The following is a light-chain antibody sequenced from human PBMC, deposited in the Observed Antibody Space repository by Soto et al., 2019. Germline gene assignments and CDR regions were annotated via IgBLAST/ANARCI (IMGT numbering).Light chain of an antibody. J-gene: IGKJ5*01. CDR1: QSVSSN. V-gene: IGKV3-15*01. CDR2: EAS. Sequence: EIVMTQTPGTLSVSPGERATLSCRASQSVSSNLAWYQQKPGQAPRLLISEASTRATGIPARFSGSESGTEFTLTVSSLQSEDFAVYYCQQYIKWPITFGQGTRLEIK. CDR3: QQYIKWPIT.